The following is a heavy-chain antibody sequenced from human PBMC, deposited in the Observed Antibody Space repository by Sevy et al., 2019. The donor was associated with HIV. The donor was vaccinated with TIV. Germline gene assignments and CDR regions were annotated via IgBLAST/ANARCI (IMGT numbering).Heavy chain of an antibody. CDR1: GGTFSSYA. J-gene: IGHJ6*02. D-gene: IGHD2-21*02. CDR3: ARGVVTGRNYYYYDGMDV. V-gene: IGHV1-69*13. CDR2: IIPIFGTA. Sequence: ASVKVSCKASGGTFSSYAISWVRQAPGQGLEWMGAIIPIFGTANYAQKFQGRVTITADESTSTAYMELSSLRSEDTAEYYCARGVVTGRNYYYYDGMDVWGQGTTVTVSS.